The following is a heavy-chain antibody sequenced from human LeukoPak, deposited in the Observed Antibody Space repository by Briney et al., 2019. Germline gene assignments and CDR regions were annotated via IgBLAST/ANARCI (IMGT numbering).Heavy chain of an antibody. CDR1: GYTFTSYD. J-gene: IGHJ4*02. CDR3: ARGGDSSGYYYHGGDYFDY. Sequence: ASVKVSCKASGYTFTSYDINWVRQATGQGLEWMGWMNPNSGNTGYAQKFQGRVTMTRNTSISTAYMELSSLRSEDTAVYCCARGGDSSGYYYHGGDYFDYWGQGTLVTVSS. D-gene: IGHD3-22*01. V-gene: IGHV1-8*01. CDR2: MNPNSGNT.